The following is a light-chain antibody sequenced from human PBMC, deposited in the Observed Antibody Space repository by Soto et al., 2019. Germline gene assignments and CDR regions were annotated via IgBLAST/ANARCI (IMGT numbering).Light chain of an antibody. Sequence: QSVLTQPPSVSAAPGQKVTISCSGSSSNIGNNYVSWYQQLPGTAPKLLIYENNKRPSXXXDRFSGSKSGTSATLGITXLXTGDXXDYYCGTWDSSLSAVVFGGGTKLTVL. CDR2: ENN. CDR3: GTWDSSLSAVV. V-gene: IGLV1-51*02. CDR1: SSNIGNNY. J-gene: IGLJ2*01.